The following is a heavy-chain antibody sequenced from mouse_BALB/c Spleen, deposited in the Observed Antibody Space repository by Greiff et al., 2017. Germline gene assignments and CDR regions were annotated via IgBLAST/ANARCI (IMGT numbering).Heavy chain of an antibody. Sequence: QVQLQQSGAELMKPGASVKISCKATGYTFSSYWIEWVKQRPGHGLEWIGAILPGSGSTNYNEKFKGKATFTADTSSNTAYMQLSSLTSEDSAVYYCARREYSYAMDYWGQGTSVTVSA. CDR2: ILPGSGST. J-gene: IGHJ4*01. D-gene: IGHD5-1*01. CDR1: GYTFSSYW. V-gene: IGHV1-9*01. CDR3: ARREYSYAMDY.